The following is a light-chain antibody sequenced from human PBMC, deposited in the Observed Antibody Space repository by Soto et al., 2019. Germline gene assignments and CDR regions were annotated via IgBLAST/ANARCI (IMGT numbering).Light chain of an antibody. J-gene: IGKJ1*01. CDR2: AAS. CDR1: QGISSY. CDR3: QQYYSYPWT. Sequence: IRMTQSPSSFSASKGDRVTITCRASQGISSYLAWYQQKPGKAPKLLIYAASTLQSGVPSRFSGSGSGTDFTLTISCLQSEDFATYYCQQYYSYPWTFGQGTKVDIK. V-gene: IGKV1-8*01.